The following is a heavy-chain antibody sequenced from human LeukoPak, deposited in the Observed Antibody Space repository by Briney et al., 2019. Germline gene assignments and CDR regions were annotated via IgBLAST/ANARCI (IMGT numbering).Heavy chain of an antibody. CDR3: AKDFQSSGWYLVYYYYYMDV. D-gene: IGHD6-19*01. Sequence: GGSLRLSCAASGFTFSSYGMSWVRQAPRKGLEWFSAISGSGGSPYYAASVKGRFTISRDNSKNTLYLQMNSLRAEDTAVYYCAKDFQSSGWYLVYYYYYMDVWGKGTTVTISS. V-gene: IGHV3-23*01. CDR1: GFTFSSYG. J-gene: IGHJ6*03. CDR2: ISGSGGSP.